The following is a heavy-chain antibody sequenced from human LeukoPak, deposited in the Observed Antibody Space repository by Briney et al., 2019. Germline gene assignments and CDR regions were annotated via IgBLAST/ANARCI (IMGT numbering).Heavy chain of an antibody. CDR1: GYTFTSYD. D-gene: IGHD3-22*01. Sequence: ASVKVSCKASGYTFTSYDINWVRQATGQGLEWMGWMNPNSGNTGYAQKFQGRVTITRNTSISTAYMELSSLRSEDTAVYYCARLHYYDSSGLLRGYYFDYWGQGTLVTVSS. CDR3: ARLHYYDSSGLLRGYYFDY. J-gene: IGHJ4*02. CDR2: MNPNSGNT. V-gene: IGHV1-8*03.